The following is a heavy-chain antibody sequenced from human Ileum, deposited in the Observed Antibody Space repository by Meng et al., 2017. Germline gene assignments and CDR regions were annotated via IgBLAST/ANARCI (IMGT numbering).Heavy chain of an antibody. Sequence: QVQLVQSGAEGKKQGASGKGACKASGYTFMNNALHWMRQAPGQSLEWVGWINAGIGDTKYSQNLQGRVTITRDTSASTTYMELRSLKSEDTATYYCARDRGATYSFDYWGQGTLVTVSS. V-gene: IGHV1-3*01. D-gene: IGHD1-26*01. CDR2: INAGIGDT. CDR3: ARDRGATYSFDY. CDR1: GYTFMNNA. J-gene: IGHJ4*02.